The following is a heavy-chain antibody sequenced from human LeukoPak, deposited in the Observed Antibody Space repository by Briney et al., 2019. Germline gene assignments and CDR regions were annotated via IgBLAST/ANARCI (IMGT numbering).Heavy chain of an antibody. CDR2: ISSSSSYI. J-gene: IGHJ6*02. D-gene: IGHD2-2*01. CDR3: ARGYCSSTSCYGYYYYGMDV. Sequence: GGSLRLSCAASGLTFSSKSMNWVRQAPGKGLEWVSSISSSSSYIYYADSVKGRFTISRDNAKNSLYLEMNSLRAEDTAVYYCARGYCSSTSCYGYYYYGMDVWGQGTTVTVSS. V-gene: IGHV3-21*01. CDR1: GLTFSSKS.